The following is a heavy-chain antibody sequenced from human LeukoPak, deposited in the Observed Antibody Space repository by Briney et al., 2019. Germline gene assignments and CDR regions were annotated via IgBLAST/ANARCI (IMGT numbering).Heavy chain of an antibody. CDR2: ISGSGGST. Sequence: GGSLRLACPASGFTFSSYAMRSVRQPRGEGLEWLSAISGSGGSTYYADSVKGRFTISRDNSKNTLYLQMNSLRAEDTAVYYCAKGPLNWYYYYYMDVWGKGTTVTVSS. CDR3: AKGPLNWYYYYYMDV. D-gene: IGHD3-16*01. V-gene: IGHV3-23*01. CDR1: GFTFSSYA. J-gene: IGHJ6*03.